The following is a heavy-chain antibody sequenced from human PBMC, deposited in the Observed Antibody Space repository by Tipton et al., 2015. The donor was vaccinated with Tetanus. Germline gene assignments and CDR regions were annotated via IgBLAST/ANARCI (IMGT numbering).Heavy chain of an antibody. CDR2: ISPFNVNI. J-gene: IGHJ5*02. CDR3: VRERGLGPHEVFEH. D-gene: IGHD6-19*01. Sequence: QLVQSGAEVKKPGASVMVSCKASGYTFTHYGVNWVRQAPGQGLEWVGWISPFNVNINYAEKFQGRVTMTTDRSTSTVSMTLRKLRSDDTAVYYCVRERGLGPHEVFEHWGQGTLVIVSS. CDR1: GYTFTHYG. V-gene: IGHV1-18*01.